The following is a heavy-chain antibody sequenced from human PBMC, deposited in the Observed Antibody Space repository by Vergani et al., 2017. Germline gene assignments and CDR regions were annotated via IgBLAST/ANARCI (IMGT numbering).Heavy chain of an antibody. V-gene: IGHV2-5*02. CDR2: IYWDDDK. D-gene: IGHD6-19*01. Sequence: QITLKESGPTLVKPTQTLTLTCTFSGFSLSTSGVGVGWIRQPPGKALEWLALIYWDDDKRYSPSLKSRLTITKDTSKNQVVLTMTNMDPVDTATYYCAHGKKPPYSSGPSFDYWGQGTLVTVSS. CDR1: GFSLSTSGVG. J-gene: IGHJ4*02. CDR3: AHGKKPPYSSGPSFDY.